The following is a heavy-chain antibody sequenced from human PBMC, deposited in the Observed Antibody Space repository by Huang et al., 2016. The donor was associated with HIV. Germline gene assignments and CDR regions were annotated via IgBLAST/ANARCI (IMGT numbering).Heavy chain of an antibody. CDR2: TIPNSGVT. J-gene: IGHJ6*03. D-gene: IGHD6-13*01. Sequence: QVQLVQSGAEMKRPGASVKVSCKASGYTFTAYYIHWVRQTPGQGLEWMGRTIPNSGVTNLAGKLHARVTMTRETSRSTAYMELDRLGSDDTAVYYCSREGPISAAGTSYYYHLDVWGKGTAVTVSS. CDR1: GYTFTAYY. V-gene: IGHV1-2*06. CDR3: SREGPISAAGTSYYYHLDV.